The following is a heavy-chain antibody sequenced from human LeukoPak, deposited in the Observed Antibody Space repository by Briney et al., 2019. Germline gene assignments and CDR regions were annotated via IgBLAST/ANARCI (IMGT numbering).Heavy chain of an antibody. V-gene: IGHV3-15*01. CDR1: GFTFSNAW. D-gene: IGHD2-2*01. CDR3: TTWRWGVPAAY. Sequence: GGSLRLSCAASGFTFSNAWMSWVRQAPGKGLEWVGRIKSKTDGGTTDYAAPVKGRFTISRDDSKNTLYLQMNCLKTEDTAVYYCTTWRWGVPAAYWGQGTLVTVSS. CDR2: IKSKTDGGTT. J-gene: IGHJ4*02.